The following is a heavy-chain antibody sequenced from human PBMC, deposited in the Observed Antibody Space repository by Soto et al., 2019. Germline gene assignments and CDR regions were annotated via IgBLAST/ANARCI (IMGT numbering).Heavy chain of an antibody. Sequence: ASETLSLTCTVSGGSISSGDYYWSWIRRPPGKGLEWIGYIYYSGSTYYNPSLKSRVTISVDTSKNQFSLKLSSVTAADTAVYYCARVLGNDFWSGYPDDYWGQGTLVTVSS. CDR1: GGSISSGDYY. D-gene: IGHD3-3*01. CDR2: IYYSGST. CDR3: ARVLGNDFWSGYPDDY. J-gene: IGHJ4*02. V-gene: IGHV4-30-4*01.